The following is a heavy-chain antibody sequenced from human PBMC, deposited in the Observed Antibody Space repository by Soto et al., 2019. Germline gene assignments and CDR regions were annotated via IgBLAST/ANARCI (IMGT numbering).Heavy chain of an antibody. CDR3: ASWHEREHAYDV. CDR1: GFTVSGKRY. V-gene: IGHV3-53*01. Sequence: DVRLVESGGGLIQPGESLRLSCAAFGFTVSGKRYVAWVRQAPGKGLEWISALYDVDGTFYADSVKGRFTTSSDSSKTTVYLQLNGLRPDDTAVYYCASWHEREHAYDVWGRGTTVPVSS. CDR2: LYDVDGT. D-gene: IGHD1-1*01. J-gene: IGHJ3*01.